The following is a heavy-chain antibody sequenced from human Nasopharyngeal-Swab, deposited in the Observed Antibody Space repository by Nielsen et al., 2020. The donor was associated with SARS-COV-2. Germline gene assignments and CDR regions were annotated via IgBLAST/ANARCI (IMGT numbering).Heavy chain of an antibody. CDR1: GYTFTNHF. V-gene: IGHV1-46*01. J-gene: IGHJ6*02. CDR2: INPSGGST. Sequence: ASVKVSCKASGYTFTNHFMHWVRQAPGQGLEWMGMINPSGGSTSYAQKFQGRVTMTRDTSTSTVYMELSSLRSEDTAVYYCARDVEDFWSGYSFKPYYYYGMDVWGQGTTVTVSS. D-gene: IGHD3-3*01. CDR3: ARDVEDFWSGYSFKPYYYYGMDV.